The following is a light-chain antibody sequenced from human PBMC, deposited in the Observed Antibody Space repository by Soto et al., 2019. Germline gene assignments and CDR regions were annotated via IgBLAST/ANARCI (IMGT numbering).Light chain of an antibody. Sequence: EILMTQSPATLSVSPGESATLFCRAGQTISNNLAWYQQTPGRGPRLLIYDASTRATDVPARFSGSGSETEFTLTISSLQSGDFAVYYCQQYNKWPQTFGQGTKVDIK. J-gene: IGKJ2*01. V-gene: IGKV3-15*01. CDR1: QTISNN. CDR3: QQYNKWPQT. CDR2: DAS.